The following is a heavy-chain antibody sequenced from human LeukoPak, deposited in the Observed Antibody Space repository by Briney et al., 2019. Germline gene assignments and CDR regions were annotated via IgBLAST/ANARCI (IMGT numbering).Heavy chain of an antibody. J-gene: IGHJ4*02. V-gene: IGHV6-1*01. D-gene: IGHD1-26*01. CDR3: ARGGTLEGNFDY. CDR2: TYYRSKWYN. Sequence: SQTLSLTCAISGDSVSSNSAAWNWIRQSPSRGLEWLGRTYYRSKWYNDYAVSVKSRITINPDTSKNQLSLQLNSVAPEDTAVYYCARGGTLEGNFDYWGQGTLVTVSS. CDR1: GDSVSSNSAA.